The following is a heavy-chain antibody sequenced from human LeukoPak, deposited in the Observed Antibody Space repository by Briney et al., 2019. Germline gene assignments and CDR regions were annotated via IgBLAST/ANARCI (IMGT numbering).Heavy chain of an antibody. Sequence: PSETLSLTCTVSGGSISSSSYYWGWIRQPPGKGLEWIGSIYYSGSTYYNPSLKSRVTISVDTSKNQFSLKLSSVTAADTAVYYCARAPISYYGSGSYLDYWGQGTLVTVSS. J-gene: IGHJ4*02. CDR2: IYYSGST. CDR3: ARAPISYYGSGSYLDY. D-gene: IGHD3-10*01. V-gene: IGHV4-39*07. CDR1: GGSISSSSYY.